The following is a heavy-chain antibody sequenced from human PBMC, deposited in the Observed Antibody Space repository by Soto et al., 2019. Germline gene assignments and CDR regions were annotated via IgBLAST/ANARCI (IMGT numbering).Heavy chain of an antibody. V-gene: IGHV3-23*01. Sequence: GGSLRLSCAAFGVTFVGYGRSWVRQAPGKGLEWVSAISGSGGSTYYADSVKGRFTISRDNSKNTLYLQMNSLRAEDTAVYYCAKDGRSSSRYAFDIWGQGPMVTVSS. CDR1: GVTFVGYG. CDR2: ISGSGGST. D-gene: IGHD2-2*01. CDR3: AKDGRSSSRYAFDI. J-gene: IGHJ3*02.